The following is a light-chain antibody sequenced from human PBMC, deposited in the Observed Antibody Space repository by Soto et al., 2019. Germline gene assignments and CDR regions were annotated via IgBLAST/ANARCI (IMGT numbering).Light chain of an antibody. J-gene: IGKJ4*01. V-gene: IGKV3-15*01. CDR3: QQCRTWPLT. CDR1: QNVYNN. Sequence: IKMTQSPATLSASPGAGATLSCKAGQNVYNNLAWYQQRPGQPPRLLIYDASTRATGISARFSGSGYGTEFTLTISSLQSEDFAVYFCQQCRTWPLTFGGGTKVDIK. CDR2: DAS.